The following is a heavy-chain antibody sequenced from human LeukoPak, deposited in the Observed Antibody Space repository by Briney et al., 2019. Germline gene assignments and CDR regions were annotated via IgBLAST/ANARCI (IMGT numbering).Heavy chain of an antibody. CDR3: GRRGSYLDY. CDR2: IKEDGSEE. V-gene: IGHV3-7*01. CDR1: GFTFSSYW. J-gene: IGHJ4*02. D-gene: IGHD1-26*01. Sequence: PGGSLRLSCAASGFTFSSYWMNWVRQAPGKGLEWVATIKEDGSEEYYVDSVKGRLTISRDNAKNSLYLQLNSMRAEDTAVYYCGRRGSYLDYWGQGTLVTVSS.